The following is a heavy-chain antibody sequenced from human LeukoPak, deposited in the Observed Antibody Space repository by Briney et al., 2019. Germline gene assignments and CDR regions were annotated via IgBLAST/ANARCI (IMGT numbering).Heavy chain of an antibody. CDR2: IIPILCIA. D-gene: IGHD4-11*01. Sequence: GASVKVSCKASGGTFSSYAISWVRQAPGQGLEWMGRIIPILCIANYAQKFQGRVTITADKSTSTAYMELSSLRSEDTAVCYCAGDGAVGYSNYYYGMDVWGQGTTVTVSS. CDR3: AGDGAVGYSNYYYGMDV. J-gene: IGHJ6*02. V-gene: IGHV1-69*04. CDR1: GGTFSSYA.